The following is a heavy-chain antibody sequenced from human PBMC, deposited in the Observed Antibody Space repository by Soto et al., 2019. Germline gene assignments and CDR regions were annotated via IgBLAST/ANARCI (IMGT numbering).Heavy chain of an antibody. CDR3: ARGSTVDGIFDY. V-gene: IGHV1-8*01. CDR2: MNPNGGNT. CDR1: GYTFTSYD. Sequence: ASVKVSCKASGYTFTSYDINWVRQATGQGLEWMGGMNPNGGNTGYAQKFQGRVTMTRDTSTSTVYMELSSLRSDDTAEYYCARGSTVDGIFDYWGPGTLVTVSS. D-gene: IGHD4-17*01. J-gene: IGHJ4*02.